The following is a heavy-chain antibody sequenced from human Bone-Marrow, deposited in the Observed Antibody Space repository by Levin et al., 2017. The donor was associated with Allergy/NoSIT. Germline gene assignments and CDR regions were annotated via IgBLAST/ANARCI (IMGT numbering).Heavy chain of an antibody. CDR3: VRPVGSSNWFDP. J-gene: IGHJ5*02. V-gene: IGHV4-39*01. CDR2: LFHTGIS. Sequence: SETLSLTCTVSGGSISSNGYYWGWVRQPPGKGLQWIGSLFHTGISNIQSCLRGRLTISVDTSRNQFSLKLTSVTAADTAIYYCVRPVGSSNWFDPWGQGALVTVAS. CDR1: GGSISSNGYY. D-gene: IGHD3-10*01.